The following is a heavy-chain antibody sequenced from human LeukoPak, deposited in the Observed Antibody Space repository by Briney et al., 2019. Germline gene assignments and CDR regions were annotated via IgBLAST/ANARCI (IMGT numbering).Heavy chain of an antibody. D-gene: IGHD6-6*01. V-gene: IGHV4-30-4*01. CDR2: IFYLGNT. Sequence: SETLSLTCTVSGGSISSGNYYWSWIRQPPGKGLVWIGYIFYLGNTYYTPSLKSRVTISVDTSKNQFSLKLSSVTAADTAVYYCARKYPDHWFDPWGQGTLVTVSS. J-gene: IGHJ5*02. CDR1: GGSISSGNYY. CDR3: ARKYPDHWFDP.